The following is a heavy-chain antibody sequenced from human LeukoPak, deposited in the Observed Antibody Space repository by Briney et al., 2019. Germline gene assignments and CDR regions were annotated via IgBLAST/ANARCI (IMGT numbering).Heavy chain of an antibody. V-gene: IGHV1-3*01. CDR1: GYTFTSYA. J-gene: IGHJ6*02. D-gene: IGHD3-3*01. CDR3: ARVGSFLEWLSYYYYGMDV. CDR2: INAGNGNT. Sequence: ASVKVSCKASGYTFTSYAMHWVRQAPGQRLEWMGWINAGNGNTKYSQKFQGRVTITRDTSASTAYMELSSLRSEDTAVYYCARVGSFLEWLSYYYYGMDVWGQGTTVTVSS.